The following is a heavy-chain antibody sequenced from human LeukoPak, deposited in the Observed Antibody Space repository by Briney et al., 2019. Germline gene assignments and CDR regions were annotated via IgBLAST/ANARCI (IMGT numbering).Heavy chain of an antibody. CDR2: INPNSGGT. J-gene: IGHJ4*02. Sequence: ASVKVSCKASGYTFTGYYVHWVRQAPGQGLEWMGWINPNSGGTKFPQNFQGRVTMTRDTSITTAYMELTRLTSDDTAVYYCARLVVPHGSGSYDYWGQGTLVTVSS. CDR3: ARLVVPHGSGSYDY. CDR1: GYTFTGYY. D-gene: IGHD3-10*01. V-gene: IGHV1-2*02.